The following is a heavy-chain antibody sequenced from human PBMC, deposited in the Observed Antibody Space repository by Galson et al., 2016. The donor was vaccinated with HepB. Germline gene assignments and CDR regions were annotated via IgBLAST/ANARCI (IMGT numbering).Heavy chain of an antibody. D-gene: IGHD3-10*01. J-gene: IGHJ4*02. CDR3: ASSVRGSGSPPGGY. CDR1: GFTFSTYG. Sequence: SLRLSCAASGFTFSTYGMHWVRQAPGKGLVWVSRINSDGSSTGFADSVKGRFTISRDNAKNTLYLQMNSLRAEDTAVYYCASSVRGSGSPPGGYWGQGTPVTVSS. V-gene: IGHV3-74*01. CDR2: INSDGSST.